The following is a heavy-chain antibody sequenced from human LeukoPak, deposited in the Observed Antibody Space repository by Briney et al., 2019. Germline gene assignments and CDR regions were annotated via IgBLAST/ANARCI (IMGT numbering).Heavy chain of an antibody. Sequence: ASVKVSCKASGYIFSSYGISWLRQAPGQGLEWMGWISAYNGNTNYAQKLQGRVTMTTDTSTSTAYMELRSLRSDDTAVYYCARVEPVGYCSSTSCSPLGYWGQGTLVTVSS. CDR1: GYIFSSYG. J-gene: IGHJ4*02. CDR3: ARVEPVGYCSSTSCSPLGY. CDR2: ISAYNGNT. V-gene: IGHV1-18*01. D-gene: IGHD2-2*01.